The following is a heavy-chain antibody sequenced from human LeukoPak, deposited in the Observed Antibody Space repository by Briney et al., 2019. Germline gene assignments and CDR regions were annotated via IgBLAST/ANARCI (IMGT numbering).Heavy chain of an antibody. CDR3: ASWTSPRAFDI. CDR1: AGFINSSNW. D-gene: IGHD3/OR15-3a*01. J-gene: IGHJ3*02. Sequence: KSSETLSLTCAVSAGFINSSNWWSWVRQPPGKGLEWIGEIFHTGDANYNPSLKSRVTMSVDKSENQFSLRLSSVIAADTAKYYCASWTSPRAFDIWAKGQWSPSLQ. V-gene: IGHV4-4*02. CDR2: IFHTGDA.